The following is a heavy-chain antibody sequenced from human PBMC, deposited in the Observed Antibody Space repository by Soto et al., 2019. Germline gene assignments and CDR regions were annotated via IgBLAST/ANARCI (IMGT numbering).Heavy chain of an antibody. CDR3: AKAYYYDSSGYYDNYYAMDV. Sequence: LRLSCDASGFTLSGFAMHWVRQAPGQGLEWVAVISNDGTNQYYSESVKGRFTISRDNSKNTLYLQMNNLRAEDTAVYYCAKAYYYDSSGYYDNYYAMDVWGQGTTVTVSS. V-gene: IGHV3-30*18. D-gene: IGHD3-22*01. J-gene: IGHJ6*02. CDR2: ISNDGTNQ. CDR1: GFTLSGFA.